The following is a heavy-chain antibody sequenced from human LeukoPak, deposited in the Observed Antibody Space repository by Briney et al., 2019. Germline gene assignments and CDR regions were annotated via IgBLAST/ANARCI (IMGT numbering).Heavy chain of an antibody. CDR3: ARLWGGNGYSGGSLNL. Sequence: GGSLRLSCVASGLTFSSHAMTWVRQTPEKGLEWVSGITASGGSTYHAESVKGRFTISRDNSKNTLFLQMDRLRAEDTAVYYCARLWGGNGYSGGSLNLWGQGTLVTVSS. D-gene: IGHD3-16*01. J-gene: IGHJ5*02. V-gene: IGHV3-23*01. CDR1: GLTFSSHA. CDR2: ITASGGST.